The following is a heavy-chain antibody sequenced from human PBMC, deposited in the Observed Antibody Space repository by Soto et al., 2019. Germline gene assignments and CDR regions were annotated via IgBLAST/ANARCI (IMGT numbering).Heavy chain of an antibody. CDR3: ARQRRYSSSPNVFDI. CDR1: GGSIGSYY. Sequence: SETLSLTCTVSGGSIGSYYWTWIRQPPGKGLEWIGYIYYSGSTNSNPSLKSRVITSVDTSKGLLSLKLSSVTAADTAVYYCARQRRYSSSPNVFDIWGQGTMVTVSS. CDR2: IYYSGST. D-gene: IGHD6-13*01. J-gene: IGHJ3*02. V-gene: IGHV4-59*08.